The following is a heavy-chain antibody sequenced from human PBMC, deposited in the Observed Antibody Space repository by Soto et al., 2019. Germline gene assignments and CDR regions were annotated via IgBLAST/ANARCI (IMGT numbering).Heavy chain of an antibody. D-gene: IGHD2-2*01. CDR3: ARLWYCSSTSCPILDY. Sequence: QVQLQESGPGLVKPSETLSLTCTVSGGSISSYYWSWIRQPPGKGLEWIGYIYYSGSTNYNPSLKSRVTISVDTSKNQFSRKLSSVTAADTAVYYCARLWYCSSTSCPILDYWGQGTLVTVSS. J-gene: IGHJ4*02. CDR2: IYYSGST. CDR1: GGSISSYY. V-gene: IGHV4-59*08.